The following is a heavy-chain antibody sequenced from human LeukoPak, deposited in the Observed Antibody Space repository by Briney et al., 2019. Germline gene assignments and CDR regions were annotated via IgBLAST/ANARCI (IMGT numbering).Heavy chain of an antibody. CDR3: ARERASNNHDNWFDP. Sequence: PSKTLSLTCAVYGASFNDYYWSWIRHSPTKGLEWIWEVNPSGSAKYNPSLRSRVTISADKSKKQFFLRLSPVAAADSGVYYCARERASNNHDNWFDPWGQGTLVTVSS. V-gene: IGHV4-34*01. CDR2: VNPSGSA. J-gene: IGHJ5*02. CDR1: GASFNDYY.